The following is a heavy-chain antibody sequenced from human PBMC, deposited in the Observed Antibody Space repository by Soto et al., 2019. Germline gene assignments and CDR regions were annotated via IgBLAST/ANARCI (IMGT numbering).Heavy chain of an antibody. CDR1: GYSISSGFY. CDR2: MFHSGST. CDR3: ANQRSREGYNFIEY. D-gene: IGHD5-12*01. J-gene: IGHJ4*02. V-gene: IGHV4-38-2*01. Sequence: SETLSLTCAVSGYSISSGFYWGWIRQPPGKGLEWIGIMFHSGSTYYNPSLQSRVTISVDTSKNQVSLKLTSVTVADTAVYFCANQRSREGYNFIEYWGQGIQVTVSS.